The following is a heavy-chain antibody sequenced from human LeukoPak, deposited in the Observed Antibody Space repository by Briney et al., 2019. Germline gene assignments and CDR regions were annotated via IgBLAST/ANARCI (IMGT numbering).Heavy chain of an antibody. D-gene: IGHD1-26*01. Sequence: PGGSLRLSCAASGFTFNSYNMNWVRQAPGKGLEWVSFISSHSSYIYYADSVKGRFTISRDNAKNSLYLQMDSLGPEDTAVYYCARDPYSGNYGNDYYYYMDVWGKGTTVTISS. CDR1: GFTFNSYN. CDR3: ARDPYSGNYGNDYYYYMDV. V-gene: IGHV3-21*01. CDR2: ISSHSSYI. J-gene: IGHJ6*03.